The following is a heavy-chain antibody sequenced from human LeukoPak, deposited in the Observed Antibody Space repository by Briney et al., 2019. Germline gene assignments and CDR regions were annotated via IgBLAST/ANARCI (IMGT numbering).Heavy chain of an antibody. Sequence: SETLSLACTVSGGSISSGDYYWSWIRQPPGKGLEWIGYIYYSGSTYYNPSLKSRVTISVDTPKNQVSLKLSSVTAADTAVYYWARGEPAEDYFDYGGQGTLVTVSS. CDR1: GGSISSGDYY. V-gene: IGHV4-30-4*01. CDR3: ARGEPAEDYFDY. J-gene: IGHJ4*02. CDR2: IYYSGST. D-gene: IGHD1-14*01.